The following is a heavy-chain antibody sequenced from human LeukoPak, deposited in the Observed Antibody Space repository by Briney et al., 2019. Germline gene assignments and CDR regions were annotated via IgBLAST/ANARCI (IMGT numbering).Heavy chain of an antibody. CDR3: AKDFYGSAFDY. Sequence: GGSLRLSCAASELTLSSNYMSWIRQAPGRGLEWVSFIYSGGSTYYADSVRGRFIISRDNSKNTLYLQMNSLRAEDTAVYYCAKDFYGSAFDYWGQGTLVTVSS. D-gene: IGHD3-10*01. CDR2: IYSGGST. V-gene: IGHV3-53*01. CDR1: ELTLSSNY. J-gene: IGHJ4*02.